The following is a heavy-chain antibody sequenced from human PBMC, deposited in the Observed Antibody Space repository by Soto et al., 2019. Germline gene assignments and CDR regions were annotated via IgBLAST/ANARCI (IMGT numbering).Heavy chain of an antibody. CDR3: ARERRALNDYGGTTLDY. D-gene: IGHD4-17*01. CDR1: GGTFSSYA. Sequence: ASVKVSCKASGGTFSSYAISWVRQAPGQGLEWMGGIIPIFGTANYAQKFQGRVTITADESTSTAYMELSSLRSEDTAVYYCARERRALNDYGGTTLDYWGQGTLVTVYS. CDR2: IIPIFGTA. J-gene: IGHJ4*02. V-gene: IGHV1-69*13.